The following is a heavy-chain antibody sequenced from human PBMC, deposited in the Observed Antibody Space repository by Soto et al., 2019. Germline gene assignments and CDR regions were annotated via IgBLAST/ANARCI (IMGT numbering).Heavy chain of an antibody. CDR1: GGTFSSYA. Sequence: QVQLVQSGAEVKKPGSSVKVSCKASGGTFSSYAISWVRQAPGQGLEWMGGIIPIFGTANYAQKFQGRVTITGDESTTTAYMERSSLRCEVTAVYYCAINSIAARRDGPFDPWGQGTLVTVSS. J-gene: IGHJ5*02. V-gene: IGHV1-69*01. CDR2: IIPIFGTA. D-gene: IGHD6-6*01. CDR3: AINSIAARRDGPFDP.